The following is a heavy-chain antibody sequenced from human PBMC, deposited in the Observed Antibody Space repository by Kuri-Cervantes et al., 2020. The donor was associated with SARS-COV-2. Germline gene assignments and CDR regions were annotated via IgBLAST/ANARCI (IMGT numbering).Heavy chain of an antibody. CDR2: ISSSSYI. J-gene: IGHJ4*02. Sequence: GESLKISCAASGFTFSSYSMNWVRQAPGKGLEWVSSISSSSYIYYADSVKGRFTISRDNSKNTLYLQMNSLRAEDTAVYYCARAVRFLEWLPGDYFDYWGQGTLVTVSS. V-gene: IGHV3-21*04. CDR3: ARAVRFLEWLPGDYFDY. D-gene: IGHD3-3*01. CDR1: GFTFSSYS.